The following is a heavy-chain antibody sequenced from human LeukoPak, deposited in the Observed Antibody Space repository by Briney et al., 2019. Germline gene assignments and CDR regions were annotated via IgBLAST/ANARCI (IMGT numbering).Heavy chain of an antibody. CDR1: GFTFSSYA. Sequence: GGSLRLSCAASGFTFSSYAMSWVRQAPGKGLEWVSAISGSGGSAYYADSVKGRFTISRDNSKNTLYLQMNSLRAEDTAVYYCAKDRRSQWLVQDYWGQGTLVTVSS. D-gene: IGHD6-19*01. J-gene: IGHJ4*02. CDR3: AKDRRSQWLVQDY. CDR2: ISGSGGSA. V-gene: IGHV3-23*01.